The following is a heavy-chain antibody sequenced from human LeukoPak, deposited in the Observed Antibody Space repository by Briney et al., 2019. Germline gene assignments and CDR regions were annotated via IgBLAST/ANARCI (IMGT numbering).Heavy chain of an antibody. V-gene: IGHV1-2*02. Sequence: ASVKVSCKASGYTFTGYYMHWVRQAPGQGLEWMGWINPNSGGTNSAQKFQGRVTMTRDTSISTAYMELSRLRSDDTAVYYCARGLYYDSSGYYPPIFDYWGQGTLVTVSS. CDR3: ARGLYYDSSGYYPPIFDY. J-gene: IGHJ4*02. D-gene: IGHD3-22*01. CDR1: GYTFTGYY. CDR2: INPNSGGT.